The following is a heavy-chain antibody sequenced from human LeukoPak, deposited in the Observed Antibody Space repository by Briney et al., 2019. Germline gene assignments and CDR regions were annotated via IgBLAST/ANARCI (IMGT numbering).Heavy chain of an antibody. V-gene: IGHV3-23*01. Sequence: PGGSLRLSCAASGFTFSSYAMSWVRQAPGKGLEWVSAISGSGGSTYYADSVKGRFTISRDNSKNTLYLQMNSLRAEDTAVYYCARALSEYSSSPFDYWGQGTLVTVSS. D-gene: IGHD6-6*01. CDR3: ARALSEYSSSPFDY. CDR2: ISGSGGST. J-gene: IGHJ4*02. CDR1: GFTFSSYA.